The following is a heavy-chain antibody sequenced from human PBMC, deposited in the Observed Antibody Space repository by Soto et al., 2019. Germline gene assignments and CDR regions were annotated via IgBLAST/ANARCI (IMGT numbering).Heavy chain of an antibody. CDR2: INHSGST. CDR3: ARDLTGDRDAFDI. D-gene: IGHD7-27*01. J-gene: IGHJ3*02. CDR1: GGSFSGYY. V-gene: IGHV4-34*01. Sequence: SETLSLTCAVYGGSFSGYYWSWIRQPPGKGLEWIGEINHSGSTNYNPSLKSRVTISVDTSKNQFSLKLSSVTAADTAVYYCARDLTGDRDAFDIWGQGTMVTVSS.